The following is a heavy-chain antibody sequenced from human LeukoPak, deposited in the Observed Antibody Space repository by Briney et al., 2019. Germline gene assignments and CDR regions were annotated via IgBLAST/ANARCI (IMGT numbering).Heavy chain of an antibody. CDR2: IIPIFGTA. CDR1: GGTFSSYA. V-gene: IGHV1-69*05. CDR3: ARGGPFPSSSSSREYYLDY. J-gene: IGHJ4*02. D-gene: IGHD6-6*01. Sequence: GASVKVSCKASGGTFSSYAISWVRQAPGQGLEWMGGIIPIFGTANYAQKFQGRVTITTDESTSTAYMELSSLRSEDTAVYYCARGGPFPSSSSSREYYLDYWGQGTLVTVSS.